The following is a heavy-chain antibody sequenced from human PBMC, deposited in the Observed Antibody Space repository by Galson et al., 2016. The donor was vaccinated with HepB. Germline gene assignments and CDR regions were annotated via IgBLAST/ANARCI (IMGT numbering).Heavy chain of an antibody. J-gene: IGHJ4*02. Sequence: QSGAEVKKPGESLKISCKGSGYSFTTSWIGWVRQMPGQGLEWMGLIYAGDSDTRYNPSFQGHVTISVDNSISTAYLQWSRLKASDTAMYYCAGTTTVATLFCHWGQGALVTVSS. CDR2: IYAGDSDT. D-gene: IGHD4-17*01. CDR1: GYSFTTSW. V-gene: IGHV5-51*01. CDR3: AGTTTVATLFCH.